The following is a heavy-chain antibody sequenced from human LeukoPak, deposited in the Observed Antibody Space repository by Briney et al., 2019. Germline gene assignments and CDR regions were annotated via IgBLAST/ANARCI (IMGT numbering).Heavy chain of an antibody. CDR2: INPNSGGT. V-gene: IGHV1-2*02. J-gene: IGHJ4*02. D-gene: IGHD6-13*01. CDR3: ARVTRVAAAVPLDY. CDR1: GYTFIGYY. Sequence: ASVKVSCKASGYTFIGYYIHWVRQAPGQGLEWMGWINPNSGGTNYAQKFQGRVTMTRDTSISTAYMELSRLRSDDTAVYYCARVTRVAAAVPLDYWGQGTLVTVSS.